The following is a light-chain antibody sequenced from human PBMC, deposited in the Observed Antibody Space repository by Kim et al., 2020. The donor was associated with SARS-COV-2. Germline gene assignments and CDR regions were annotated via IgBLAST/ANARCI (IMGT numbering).Light chain of an antibody. CDR3: WSYSRSGTYV. V-gene: IGLV2-23*01. Sequence: GQSITGSCTGSSSDIGAYTSVCWYQQHPGRAPKLILYEGSKRPSGVSNRFSGSTSGNTASLSVSGLQPEDEADYYCWSYSRSGTYVSGTGTKVTVL. CDR2: EGS. CDR1: SSDIGAYTS. J-gene: IGLJ1*01.